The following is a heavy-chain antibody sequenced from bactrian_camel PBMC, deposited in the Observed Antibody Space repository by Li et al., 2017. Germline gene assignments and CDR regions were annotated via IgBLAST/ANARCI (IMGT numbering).Heavy chain of an antibody. CDR2: ISRGGNT. V-gene: IGHV3S55*01. Sequence: HVQLVESGGGSVQAGGSLKLSCTASGVTEDDFDMVWYRQTSAGKDCELLATISRGGNTNYEDSVKDRFTISQDNAKATAYLQLDDLKPDDTGVYYCALDPLPRKAHSGFHCREELVLFYWGQGTQVTVS. CDR1: GVTEDDFD. D-gene: IGHD5*01. CDR3: ALDPLPRKAHSGFHCREELVLFY. J-gene: IGHJ4*01.